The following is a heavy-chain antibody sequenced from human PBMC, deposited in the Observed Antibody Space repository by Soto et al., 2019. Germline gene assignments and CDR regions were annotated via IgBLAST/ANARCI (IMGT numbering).Heavy chain of an antibody. J-gene: IGHJ4*02. CDR3: AKRRGAGGHFDY. CDR2: VSIGGST. D-gene: IGHD2-15*01. CDR1: GFTFSSYA. Sequence: GGSRTSCAASGFTFSSYAMGWVRQGPGKGLEWVAVVSIGGSTHYADSVRGRFTISRDNSKNTLSLQMNSLTAEDTAVYFCAKRRGAGGHFDYWGQGALVTVSS. V-gene: IGHV3-23*01.